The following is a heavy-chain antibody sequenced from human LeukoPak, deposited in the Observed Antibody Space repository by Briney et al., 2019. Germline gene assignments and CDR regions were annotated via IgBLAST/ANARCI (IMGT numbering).Heavy chain of an antibody. D-gene: IGHD6-19*01. Sequence: ASVKVSCKASGYTFTSYDINWVRQATGQGLEWMGWMNPNSGKTGYAQKFQGRVTMTRNTSIGTAYMELSSLRSEDTAVYYCARVPSRSGWSFDDYWGQGTLVTVSS. J-gene: IGHJ4*02. CDR2: MNPNSGKT. CDR1: GYTFTSYD. CDR3: ARVPSRSGWSFDDY. V-gene: IGHV1-8*01.